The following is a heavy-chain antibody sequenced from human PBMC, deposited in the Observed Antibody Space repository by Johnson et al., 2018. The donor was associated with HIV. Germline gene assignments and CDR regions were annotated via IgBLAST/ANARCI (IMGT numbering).Heavy chain of an antibody. CDR1: GFTFSNNW. D-gene: IGHD3-10*01. Sequence: VQLVESGGGLVQPGGSLRLSCRASGFTFSNNWMNWVRQAPGKGLEWVASIKGDGSEKYHVDSVRGRFTISRDNAKNSLYLQMDSLRAEDTAIYYCARPIARGASDIWGQGTMVTVSS. V-gene: IGHV3-7*05. J-gene: IGHJ3*02. CDR2: IKGDGSEK. CDR3: ARPIARGASDI.